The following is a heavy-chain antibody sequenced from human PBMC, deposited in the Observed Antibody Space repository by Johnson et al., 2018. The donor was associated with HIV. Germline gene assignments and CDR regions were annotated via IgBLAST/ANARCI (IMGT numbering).Heavy chain of an antibody. D-gene: IGHD1-26*01. J-gene: IGHJ3*02. V-gene: IGHV3-20*04. CDR2: INWNGGST. Sequence: VQLVESGGGVVRPGGSLRLSCAASGFTFDDCGMSWVRQGPGKGLEWVSGINWNGGSTGYADSVQGRFTISRDNAKNSLYLQMNSLRAEDTAVYYCANFGGGSFHAFDIWGQGTMVTVSS. CDR1: GFTFDDCG. CDR3: ANFGGGSFHAFDI.